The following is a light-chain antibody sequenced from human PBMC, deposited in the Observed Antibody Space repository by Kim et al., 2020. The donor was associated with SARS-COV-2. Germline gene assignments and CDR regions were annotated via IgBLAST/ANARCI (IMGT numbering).Light chain of an antibody. J-gene: IGLJ3*02. V-gene: IGLV3-1*01. CDR1: KLGDNY. CDR3: QAWDSSTWV. Sequence: VSPGQTARVIWSVDKLGDNYAGCYQQKAGLSSVLVIYQDSNRTSGIPERFSGSNSGNTASLTISGTHAMDEADYFCQAWDSSTWVFGGGTQLIVL. CDR2: QDS.